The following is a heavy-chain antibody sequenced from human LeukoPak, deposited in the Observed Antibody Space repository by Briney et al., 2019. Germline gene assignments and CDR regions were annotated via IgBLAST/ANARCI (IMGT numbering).Heavy chain of an antibody. CDR1: GITFSSYA. J-gene: IGHJ4*02. D-gene: IGHD2-15*01. V-gene: IGHV3-23*01. CDR2: IGGGDVEI. CDR3: GRGHRFCSRGNCNSPVDY. Sequence: GGSLRLSCAASGITFSSYAMTWVRQAPGKGLEWVSTIGGGDVEIHYADSVKGRFTISRDNSKNTLYLQMNSLRAEDTAVYYCGRGHRFCSRGNCNSPVDYWGQGTLVTVSS.